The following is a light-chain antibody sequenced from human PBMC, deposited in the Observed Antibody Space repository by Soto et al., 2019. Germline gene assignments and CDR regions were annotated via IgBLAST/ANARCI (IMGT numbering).Light chain of an antibody. CDR3: SSYTSSSTVV. V-gene: IGLV2-14*01. Sequence: QSALTQPASVSGSPGQSITISCTGTSSDVGGYNYVSWYQQHPGKAPKLMIYDVSNRPLGVSNRFSGSKSVNTASLTISGLQAEHEADYFCSSYTSSSTVVFGGGTKLTVL. CDR1: SSDVGGYNY. CDR2: DVS. J-gene: IGLJ2*01.